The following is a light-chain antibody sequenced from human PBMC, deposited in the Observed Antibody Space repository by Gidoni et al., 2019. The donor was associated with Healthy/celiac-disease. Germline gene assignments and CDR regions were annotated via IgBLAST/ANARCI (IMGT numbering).Light chain of an antibody. CDR1: QSVSSY. Sequence: IVLTQSPATLSWSPGEGAALSCRASQSVSSYLAWYQQKPGQAPRLLIDAAPNTATVIPARFSGSGSGTDFTLTISSLEPEDFAVYYWQRRRKMFTFGPGTRVDIK. CDR3: QRRRKMFT. V-gene: IGKV3-11*01. J-gene: IGKJ3*01. CDR2: AAP.